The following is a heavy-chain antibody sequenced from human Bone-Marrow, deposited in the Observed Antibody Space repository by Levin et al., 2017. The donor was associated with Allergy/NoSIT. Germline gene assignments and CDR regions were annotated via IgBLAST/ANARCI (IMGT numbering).Heavy chain of an antibody. Sequence: PSETLSLTCTASGDSISSGSYYWSWIRHHPGKGLEWIGYIYYSGSTFYNPSLQSRVTISLDTSKNQFSLKLSSVTAADTAGYYCARTYYGSGSYYDVFSDASYYYYMDVWGKGTTVTVSS. CDR3: ARTYYGSGSYYDVFSDASYYYYMDV. J-gene: IGHJ6*03. CDR2: IYYSGST. CDR1: GDSISSGSYY. V-gene: IGHV4-31*03. D-gene: IGHD3-10*01.